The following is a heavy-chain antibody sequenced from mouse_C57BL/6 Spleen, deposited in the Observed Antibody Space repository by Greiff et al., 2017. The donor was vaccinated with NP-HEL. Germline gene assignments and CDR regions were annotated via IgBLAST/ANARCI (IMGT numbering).Heavy chain of an antibody. CDR1: GYTFTDYN. CDR2: INPNNGGT. D-gene: IGHD1-1*01. J-gene: IGHJ1*03. Sequence: VQLQQSGPELVKPGASVKIPCKASGYTFTDYNMDWVKQSHGKSLEWIGDINPNNGGTIYNQKFKGKATLTVDKSSSTAYMELRSLTSEDTAVYYCARESYGSSRGYFDVWGTGTTVTVSS. V-gene: IGHV1-18*01. CDR3: ARESYGSSRGYFDV.